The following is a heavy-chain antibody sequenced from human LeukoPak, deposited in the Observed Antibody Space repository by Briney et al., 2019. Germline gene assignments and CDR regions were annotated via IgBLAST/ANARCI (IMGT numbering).Heavy chain of an antibody. J-gene: IGHJ4*02. CDR3: ARANWSGYYMTYYFDY. D-gene: IGHD3-3*01. CDR2: INPSGGST. V-gene: IGHV1-46*01. CDR1: GYTFTSYY. Sequence: ASVKVSCKASGYTFTSYYMHWVRQAPGQGLEWMGIINPSGGSTSYAQKFQGRVTMTRDMSTSTVYMELSSLRSEDTAVNYCARANWSGYYMTYYFDYWGQGTLVTVSS.